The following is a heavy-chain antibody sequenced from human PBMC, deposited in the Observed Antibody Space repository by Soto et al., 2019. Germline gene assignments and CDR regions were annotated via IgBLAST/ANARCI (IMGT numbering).Heavy chain of an antibody. CDR2: ISAYNGNT. D-gene: IGHD3-3*01. V-gene: IGHV1-18*01. CDR3: ARSYYDFWSGYNGMDV. J-gene: IGHJ6*02. CDR1: GYTFTSYG. Sequence: PSVKVSCKASGYTFTSYGISWVRQAPGQGLEWMGRISAYNGNTNYAQKLQGRVTMTTDTSTSTAYMELRSLRSDDTAVYYCARSYYDFWSGYNGMDVWGQGTTVTVSS.